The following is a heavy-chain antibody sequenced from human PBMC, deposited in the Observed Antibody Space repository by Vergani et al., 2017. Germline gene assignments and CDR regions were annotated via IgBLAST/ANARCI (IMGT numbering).Heavy chain of an antibody. D-gene: IGHD3/OR15-3a*01. CDR1: GFTFDDYA. CDR2: ISWNSGSI. CDR3: AKDIGAGRDSYYYYGMDV. Sequence: EVQLVESGGGLVQPGRSLRLSGAVSGFTFDDYAMHWVRQAPGKGLEWVSGISWNSGSIGYADSVKGRFTISRDNAKNSLYLQMNSLRAEDTALYYCAKDIGAGRDSYYYYGMDVWGQGTTVTVSS. V-gene: IGHV3-9*01. J-gene: IGHJ6*02.